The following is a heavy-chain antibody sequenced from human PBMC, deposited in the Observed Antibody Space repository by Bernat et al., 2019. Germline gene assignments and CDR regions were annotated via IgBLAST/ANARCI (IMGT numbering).Heavy chain of an antibody. J-gene: IGHJ6*03. Sequence: QVQLVESGGGVVQPGRSLRLSCAASGFTFSSYGMHWVRQAPGKGLEWVAVIWYDGSNKYYADSVKGRFTISRDNSKNTLYLQMNSLRAEDTAVYYGAREGVPSYYYYYMDVWGKGTTVTVSS. D-gene: IGHD3-10*01. CDR1: GFTFSSYG. V-gene: IGHV3-33*01. CDR2: IWYDGSNK. CDR3: AREGVPSYYYYYMDV.